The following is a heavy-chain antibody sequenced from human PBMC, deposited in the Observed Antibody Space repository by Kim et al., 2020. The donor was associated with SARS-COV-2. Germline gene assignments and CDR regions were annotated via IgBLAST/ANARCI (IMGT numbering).Heavy chain of an antibody. D-gene: IGHD3-10*01. CDR1: GFTFSGSA. J-gene: IGHJ4*02. CDR2: IRSKANSYAS. V-gene: IGHV3-73*01. Sequence: GGSLRLSCAASGFTFSGSAMHWVRQAPGKGLEWVGRIRSKANSYASAYAASVKGRITITRNDSKNTAYLQMNSMKTEDTARYYCIRGGLWFGELFSFWGQGTLVTVSS. CDR3: IRGGLWFGELFSF.